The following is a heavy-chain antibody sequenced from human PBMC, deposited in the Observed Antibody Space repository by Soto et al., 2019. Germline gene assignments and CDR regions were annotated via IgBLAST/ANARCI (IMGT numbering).Heavy chain of an antibody. V-gene: IGHV3-21*01. J-gene: IGHJ4*02. CDR3: ARIFCSGTITEYYFDY. Sequence: EVQLVESGGGLVKPGGSLRLSCAASGFTCSSYSMYWVRQAPGKGLEWVSSISTTSSYIYYAGSVKGRFTISRDNAKNSLYLQMNSLRAEDTAVYYCARIFCSGTITEYYFDYWGQGTRVTVSS. D-gene: IGHD2-15*01. CDR1: GFTCSSYS. CDR2: ISTTSSYI.